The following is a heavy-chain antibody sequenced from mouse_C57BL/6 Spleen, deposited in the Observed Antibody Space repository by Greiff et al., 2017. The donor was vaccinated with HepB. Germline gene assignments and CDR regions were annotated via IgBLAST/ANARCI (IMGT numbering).Heavy chain of an antibody. J-gene: IGHJ4*01. V-gene: IGHV1-61*01. CDR1: GYTFTSYW. Sequence: VQLQQPGAELVRPGSSVKLSCKASGYTFTSYWMDWVKQRPGQGLEWIGNIYPSDSETHYNQKFKDKATLTVDKSSSTAYMQLSSLTSEDSAVYYCGRGGYDEVPYYAMDYWGQGTSVTVSS. CDR3: GRGGYDEVPYYAMDY. CDR2: IYPSDSET. D-gene: IGHD2-2*01.